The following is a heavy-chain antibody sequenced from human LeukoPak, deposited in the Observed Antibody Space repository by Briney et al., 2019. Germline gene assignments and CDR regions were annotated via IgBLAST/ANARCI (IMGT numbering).Heavy chain of an antibody. CDR3: ARDYKIRRGSFDY. CDR2: IYHSGST. V-gene: IGHV4-30-2*01. J-gene: IGHJ4*02. Sequence: SQTLSLTCAVSGGSIGSGGYSWSWIRQPPGKGLEWIGYIYHSGSTYYNPSLKSRVTISVDTSKNQFSLKLSSVTAADTAVYYCARDYKIRRGSFDYWGQGTLVTVSS. D-gene: IGHD3-10*01. CDR1: GGSIGSGGYS.